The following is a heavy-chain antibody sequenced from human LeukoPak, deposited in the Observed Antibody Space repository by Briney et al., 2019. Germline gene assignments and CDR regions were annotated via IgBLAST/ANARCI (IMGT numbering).Heavy chain of an antibody. CDR2: IYYSGST. J-gene: IGHJ6*02. CDR1: GGSISSSSYY. D-gene: IGHD4-11*01. CDR3: ARHVDSNYVYYYGMDV. Sequence: SETLSLTCTVSGGSISSSSYYWGWIRQPPGKGLEWIGSIYYSGSTYYNPSLESRVTISVDTSKNQFSLKLSSVTAADTAVYYCARHVDSNYVYYYGMDVWGQGTTVTVSS. V-gene: IGHV4-39*01.